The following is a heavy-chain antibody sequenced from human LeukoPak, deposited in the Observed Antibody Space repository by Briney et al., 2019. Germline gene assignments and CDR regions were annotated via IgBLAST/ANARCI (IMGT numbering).Heavy chain of an antibody. J-gene: IGHJ4*02. V-gene: IGHV1-46*01. D-gene: IGHD2-8*02. CDR1: GYTFTNYY. CDR2: INPTGTST. Sequence: ASVNVSCKASGYTFTNYYMHWVRQAPGQGLEWMGLINPTGTSTNYAQKFRGRVTMTRDTSTTTVYMELSSLRSEDTAVYYCAREESGGYLDYWGQGTLVNVSS. CDR3: AREESGGYLDY.